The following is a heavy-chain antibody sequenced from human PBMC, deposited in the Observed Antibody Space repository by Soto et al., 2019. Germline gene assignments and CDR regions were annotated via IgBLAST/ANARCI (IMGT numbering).Heavy chain of an antibody. J-gene: IGHJ4*02. Sequence: EVQLVESGGGLVKSGGSLRLSCEASGFTFSSYSMNWVRQAPGKGLEWVSSISTSSAYIYFADSLKGRFTVSRDNAKNTLYLQMNSLRAEDTAVYYCSRAPDSYCGGDCFSTDYWGQGTLVTVSS. CDR3: SRAPDSYCGGDCFSTDY. CDR2: ISTSSAYI. CDR1: GFTFSSYS. V-gene: IGHV3-21*02. D-gene: IGHD2-21*02.